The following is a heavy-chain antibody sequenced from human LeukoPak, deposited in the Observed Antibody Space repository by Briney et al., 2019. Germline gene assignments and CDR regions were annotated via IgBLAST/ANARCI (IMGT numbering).Heavy chain of an antibody. Sequence: PSETLSLTCTVSGGSISSYYWSWIRQPAGKGLEWIGRIYTSGSTNYNPSLKSRVTMSVDTSKNQFSLKLSSVTAADTAVYYCARDWYNGDYLGSLYYYGMDVWGQGTTVTVSS. D-gene: IGHD4-17*01. V-gene: IGHV4-4*07. CDR3: ARDWYNGDYLGSLYYYGMDV. CDR2: IYTSGST. J-gene: IGHJ6*02. CDR1: GGSISSYY.